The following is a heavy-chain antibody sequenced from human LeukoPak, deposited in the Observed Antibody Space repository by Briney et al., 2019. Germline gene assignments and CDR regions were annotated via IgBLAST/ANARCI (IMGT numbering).Heavy chain of an antibody. CDR3: GRGVGYCSSTSCYSGRVDY. CDR1: GFTFSTYW. J-gene: IGHJ4*02. CDR2: INSDGSRT. V-gene: IGHV3-74*01. D-gene: IGHD2-2*02. Sequence: GGSLRLSCAASGFTFSTYWMHWVRQAPGKGLVWVSRINSDGSRTTYADSVKGRFTISRDNAKNTLYLQMNSLRAEDTAVYYCGRGVGYCSSTSCYSGRVDYWGQGTLVTASS.